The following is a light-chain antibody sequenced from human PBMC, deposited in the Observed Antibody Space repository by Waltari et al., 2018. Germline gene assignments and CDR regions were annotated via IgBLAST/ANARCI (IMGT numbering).Light chain of an antibody. V-gene: IGLV3-19*01. CDR2: GKN. J-gene: IGLJ2*01. CDR3: NSRDSSGNHVL. Sequence: SSELTQDPAVSVDLGQTVRITYQGDSLRTYYASWYQQRPGQAPVLVIYGKNNRPSGIPDRFSGSSSGNTASLTISGAQAEDEADYYCNSRDSSGNHVLFGGGTKLTVL. CDR1: SLRTYY.